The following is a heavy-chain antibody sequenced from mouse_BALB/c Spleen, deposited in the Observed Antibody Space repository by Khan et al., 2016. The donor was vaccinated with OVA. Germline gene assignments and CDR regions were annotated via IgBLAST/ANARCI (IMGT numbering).Heavy chain of an antibody. CDR2: ISYSGTT. D-gene: IGHD1-1*01. CDR3: ARGNYYGYAMDY. V-gene: IGHV3-2*02. Sequence: EVQLQESGPGLVKPSQSLSLTCTVTGYSITSNYAWNWIRQFPGNKLEWMGYISYSGTTSYNPSLKSRISITRDKSKNQFFLQLHSVPTEDTATYYCARGNYYGYAMDYWGHGTSVTVSS. J-gene: IGHJ4*01. CDR1: GYSITSNYA.